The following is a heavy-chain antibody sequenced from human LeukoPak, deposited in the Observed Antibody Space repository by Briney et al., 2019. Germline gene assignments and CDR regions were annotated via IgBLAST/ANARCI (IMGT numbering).Heavy chain of an antibody. Sequence: GGSLRLSCAASGFTVSSNYMSWVRQAPGKGLEWVSVIYSGGSTYYADSVKGRFTISRDNSKSTLYIQINSRRAEDTAVYYCARAKPKNMVRGLIMRRESRYYFDYWGQGTLVTVSS. D-gene: IGHD3-10*01. CDR2: IYSGGST. CDR1: GFTVSSNY. J-gene: IGHJ4*02. CDR3: ARAKPKNMVRGLIMRRESRYYFDY. V-gene: IGHV3-53*01.